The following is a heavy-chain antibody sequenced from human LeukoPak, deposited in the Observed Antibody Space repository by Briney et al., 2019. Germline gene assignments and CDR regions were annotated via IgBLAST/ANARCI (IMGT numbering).Heavy chain of an antibody. CDR3: ARVLSSPSSEYFQH. D-gene: IGHD6-13*01. Sequence: PSETLSLTCTVSGYYISSGYYWGWIRQPPGKGLEWIGIIHHSGSTYYNPSLKSRVTISVDTSKNQFSLEVSSVTAADTAVYYCARVLSSPSSEYFQHWGQGTLVTVSS. J-gene: IGHJ1*01. CDR1: GYYISSGYY. CDR2: IHHSGST. V-gene: IGHV4-38-2*02.